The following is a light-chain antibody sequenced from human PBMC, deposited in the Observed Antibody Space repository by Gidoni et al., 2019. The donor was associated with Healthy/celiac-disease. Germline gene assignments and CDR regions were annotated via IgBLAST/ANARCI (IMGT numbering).Light chain of an antibody. CDR1: QSVSSN. CDR2: GAS. CDR3: QQYNNWPLT. Sequence: EIVMPQSPATLSVSPGERAALSCRASQSVSSNVAWYQQKPGQAPRLLIYGASTRATGIPARFSGSGSGTEFTLTISSLQSEDFAVYYCQQYNNWPLTFXGXTKVEIK. J-gene: IGKJ4*01. V-gene: IGKV3-15*01.